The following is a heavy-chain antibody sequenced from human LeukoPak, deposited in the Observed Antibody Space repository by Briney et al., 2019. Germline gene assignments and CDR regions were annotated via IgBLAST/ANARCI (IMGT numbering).Heavy chain of an antibody. D-gene: IGHD6-19*01. J-gene: IGHJ5*02. CDR2: IKEDEIEI. Sequence: GGSLRLSCAASGFAFNSQTMSWVRQAPGKGLEWVASIKEDEIEIHYVDSVKGRFTISRDNAKDSLYLQMNSLRAEDTAVYYCAKIPYSSGWVQNWFDPWGQGTLVTVSS. CDR1: GFAFNSQT. CDR3: AKIPYSSGWVQNWFDP. V-gene: IGHV3-7*03.